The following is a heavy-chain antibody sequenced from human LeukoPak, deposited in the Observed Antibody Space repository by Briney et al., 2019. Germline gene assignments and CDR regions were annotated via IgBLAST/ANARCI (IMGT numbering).Heavy chain of an antibody. CDR1: GFTVSSNY. V-gene: IGHV3-66*01. CDR3: ARDRWGYSGYDFYFDY. D-gene: IGHD5-12*01. Sequence: GGSLRLSCAASGFTVSSNYMSWVRQAPGKGLEWVSVIYSGGSTYYADSVKGRFTISRDNSKNTLYLQMNSLRAEDTAMYYCARDRWGYSGYDFYFDYWGQGTLVTVSS. CDR2: IYSGGST. J-gene: IGHJ4*02.